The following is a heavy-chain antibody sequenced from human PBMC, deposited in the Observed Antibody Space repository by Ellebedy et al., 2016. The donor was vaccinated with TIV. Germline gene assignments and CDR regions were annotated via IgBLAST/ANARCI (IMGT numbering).Heavy chain of an antibody. Sequence: GSLRLXXTVSGGSISSYYWSWIRQPPGKGLEWIGYSYYSGSTNYNPSLKSRVTMSVDTSKNQFSLMLTSVTAADTAVYYCARGRGGSYSIPFDYWGQGALVTVSS. V-gene: IGHV4-59*12. CDR2: SYYSGST. J-gene: IGHJ4*02. CDR3: ARGRGGSYSIPFDY. D-gene: IGHD1-26*01. CDR1: GGSISSYY.